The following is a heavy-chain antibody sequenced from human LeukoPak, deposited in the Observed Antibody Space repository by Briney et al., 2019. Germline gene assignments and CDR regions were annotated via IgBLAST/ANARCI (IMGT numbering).Heavy chain of an antibody. CDR2: ISGSGGST. D-gene: IGHD3-10*01. CDR3: AKDVAHYYGSGSPFDY. Sequence: GGSLRLSCAASGFTFSSYAMSWVRQAPGKGLEWVSAISGSGGSTYYADFVKGRFTISRDNSKNTLYLQMNSLRAEDTAVYYCAKDVAHYYGSGSPFDYWGQGTLVTVSS. J-gene: IGHJ4*02. CDR1: GFTFSSYA. V-gene: IGHV3-23*01.